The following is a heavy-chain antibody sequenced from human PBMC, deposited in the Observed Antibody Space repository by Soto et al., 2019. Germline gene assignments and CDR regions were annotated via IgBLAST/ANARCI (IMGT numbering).Heavy chain of an antibody. CDR3: ASRVEGLYSGNDRYYFDY. J-gene: IGHJ4*02. CDR1: GGSISSYY. V-gene: IGHV4-59*04. Sequence: PSETLSLTCTVSGGSISSYYWSWIRQPPGKGLEWIGTIYYSGTSYHNPSLKSRVTISVDTSKNQFSLTLTSVTAADTAVYYCASRVEGLYSGNDRYYFDYWGQGTLVTVSS. D-gene: IGHD5-12*01. CDR2: IYYSGTS.